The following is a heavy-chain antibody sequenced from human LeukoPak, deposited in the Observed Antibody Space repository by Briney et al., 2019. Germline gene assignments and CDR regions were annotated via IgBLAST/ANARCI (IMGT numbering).Heavy chain of an antibody. D-gene: IGHD4-17*01. J-gene: IGHJ4*02. Sequence: PSETLSLTCAVSGYSISSGYYWGWIRQPPGKGLEWIGSIYHSGTTYYNPSLRSRVTISLDTHKNQISLKLTSVTAADTAVYYCARESGGDYGDYWGQGTLVTVSS. V-gene: IGHV4-38-2*02. CDR2: IYHSGTT. CDR3: ARESGGDYGDY. CDR1: GYSISSGYY.